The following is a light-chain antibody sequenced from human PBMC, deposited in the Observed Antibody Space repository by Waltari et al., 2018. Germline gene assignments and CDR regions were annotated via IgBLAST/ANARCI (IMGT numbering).Light chain of an antibody. V-gene: IGLV1-44*01. CDR1: SSNIGNNF. Sequence: QSVLSQPPSTSGTPGQTVTISCSGTSSNIGNNFVSWYRQVPGTAPKLLIYTTNQRPSGVPDRIAGSRSGTSASLALSGLLSEDEAEYCCAVWDDSLNAWVFGGGTRLTVL. J-gene: IGLJ3*02. CDR2: TTN. CDR3: AVWDDSLNAWV.